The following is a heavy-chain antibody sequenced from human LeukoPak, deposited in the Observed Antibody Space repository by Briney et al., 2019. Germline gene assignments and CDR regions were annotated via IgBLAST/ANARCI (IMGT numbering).Heavy chain of an antibody. D-gene: IGHD5-24*01. CDR2: IKQDGSEK. V-gene: IGHV3-7*03. J-gene: IGHJ4*02. Sequence: GGSLRLSCAASGFTFSSYWMSGVRQAPGKGLEWVANIKQDGSEKYYVDSVKGRFTISRDNAKNSLYLQMNSLRAEDTAVYYCARDSGDGYNHFDYWGQGTLVTVSS. CDR1: GFTFSSYW. CDR3: ARDSGDGYNHFDY.